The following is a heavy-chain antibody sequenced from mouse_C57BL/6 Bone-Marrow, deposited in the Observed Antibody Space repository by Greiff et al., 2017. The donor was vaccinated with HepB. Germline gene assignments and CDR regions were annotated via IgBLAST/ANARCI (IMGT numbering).Heavy chain of an antibody. D-gene: IGHD1-1*01. Sequence: VQGVESGAELVRPGASVKLSCKASGYTFTDYYINWVKQRPGQGLEWIARIYPGSGNTYYNEKFKGKATLTAEKSSSTAYMQLSSLTSEDSAVYFCARGSSSWFAYWGQGTLVTVSA. J-gene: IGHJ3*01. V-gene: IGHV1-76*01. CDR3: ARGSSSWFAY. CDR2: IYPGSGNT. CDR1: GYTFTDYY.